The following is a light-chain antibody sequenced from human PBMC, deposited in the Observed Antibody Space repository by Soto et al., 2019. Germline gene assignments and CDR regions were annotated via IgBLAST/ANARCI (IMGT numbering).Light chain of an antibody. J-gene: IGLJ2*01. CDR3: LLTYRGSRV. CDR2: DIN. V-gene: IGLV7-46*01. CDR1: TGVVTSGHY. Sequence: QAVVTQEPSLTVSPGGTVTLTCGSSTGVVTSGHYPYCFQQKPGQGPRTLIYDINRKHSWTPARFSGSLLGGKAALTLSGPQPEDEAEYYCLLTYRGSRVFGGGTKLTVL.